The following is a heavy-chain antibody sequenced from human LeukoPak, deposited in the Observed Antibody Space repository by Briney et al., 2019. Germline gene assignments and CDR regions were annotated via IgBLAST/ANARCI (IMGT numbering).Heavy chain of an antibody. V-gene: IGHV4-61*02. Sequence: SETLSLTCTVSGGSISSGSYYWSWIRQPAGKGLEWIGRIYTSGSTNYNPSLKSRVTISVDTSKNQFSLKLSSVTAADTAVYYCAREDEQALAHYFDYWGQGTLVTVSS. D-gene: IGHD6-13*01. J-gene: IGHJ4*02. CDR3: AREDEQALAHYFDY. CDR2: IYTSGST. CDR1: GGSISSGSYY.